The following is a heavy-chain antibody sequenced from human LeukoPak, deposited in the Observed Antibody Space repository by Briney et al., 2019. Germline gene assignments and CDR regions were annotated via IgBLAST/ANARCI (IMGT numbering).Heavy chain of an antibody. CDR3: ARDWNWGFDY. Sequence: PGGSLRLSCAASGFTFSSYSMNWVRQAPEKGLEWVSYISSSSSTIYYADSVKGRFTTSRDNAKNSLYLQMNSLRAEDTAVYYCARDWNWGFDYWGQGTLVTVSS. CDR1: GFTFSSYS. CDR2: ISSSSSTI. V-gene: IGHV3-48*01. D-gene: IGHD7-27*01. J-gene: IGHJ4*02.